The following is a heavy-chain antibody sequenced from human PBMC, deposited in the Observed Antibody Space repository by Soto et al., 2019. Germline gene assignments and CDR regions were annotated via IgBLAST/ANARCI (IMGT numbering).Heavy chain of an antibody. V-gene: IGHV4-39*02. CDR3: ARDSGSYYGWYFDL. J-gene: IGHJ2*01. CDR2: FYYRGST. D-gene: IGHD1-26*01. Sequence: QLQLQESGPGLVKPSETLSLTCTVSGGSISSSSYYWGWIRQPPGKGLEWIGSFYYRGSTYYNPNLKSRVTMYVDTYKNQFSLKLSSVTAADTAVYDCARDSGSYYGWYFDLWGRGTLVTVSS. CDR1: GGSISSSSYY.